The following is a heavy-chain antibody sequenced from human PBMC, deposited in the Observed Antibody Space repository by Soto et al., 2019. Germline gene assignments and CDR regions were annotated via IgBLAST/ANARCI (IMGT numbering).Heavy chain of an antibody. D-gene: IGHD2-2*01. Sequence: ASVKVSCKASGYTFTSYCISWVRQAPGQGLEWMGWISAYNGNTNYAQKLQGRVTMTTDTSTSTAYMELRSLRSDDTAVYYCARDSCSSTSCFNYYYYGMDVWGQGTTVTVSS. CDR2: ISAYNGNT. CDR3: ARDSCSSTSCFNYYYYGMDV. CDR1: GYTFTSYC. J-gene: IGHJ6*02. V-gene: IGHV1-18*01.